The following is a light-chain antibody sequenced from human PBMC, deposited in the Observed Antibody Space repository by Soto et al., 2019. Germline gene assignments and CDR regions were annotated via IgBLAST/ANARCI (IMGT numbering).Light chain of an antibody. CDR1: QRVSSK. CDR3: QHYGYPQWT. Sequence: EVVMTQSPATLSVSPGERVTLSCRASQRVSSKIAWYQQKPGQAPRLLIDAASSRATGIPARFSGSGSGTDFTLTITRLEPEDSAVYICQHYGYPQWTFGQGTKVDIK. V-gene: IGKV3-15*01. CDR2: AAS. J-gene: IGKJ1*01.